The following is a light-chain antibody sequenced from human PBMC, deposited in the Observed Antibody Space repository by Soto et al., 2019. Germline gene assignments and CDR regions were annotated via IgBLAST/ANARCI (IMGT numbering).Light chain of an antibody. CDR3: QHYDNTPPSVT. V-gene: IGKV3-20*01. CDR2: GSS. J-gene: IGKJ3*01. CDR1: QSLTSAY. Sequence: EIVLTQSPNTLSLSPGDRATLSCRASQSLTSAYLVWYQQKPGLAPRLLIYGSSNRATGIPDRFSGSGSGTGFTLTISRLEPEDFAVYYCQHYDNTPPSVTFGPGTRLDIK.